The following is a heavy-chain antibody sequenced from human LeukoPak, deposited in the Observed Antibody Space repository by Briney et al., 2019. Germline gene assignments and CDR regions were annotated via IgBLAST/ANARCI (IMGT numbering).Heavy chain of an antibody. V-gene: IGHV4-59*01. CDR3: AREARVSGDSKYRYYGIDV. CDR2: IYYSGST. D-gene: IGHD4-17*01. Sequence: SETLSLTCTVSGGSISSYYWSWIRQPPGKGLEWIGYIYYSGSTNYNPSLKSRVTISVDTSKNQFSLKLSSVTAADTALYYCAREARVSGDSKYRYYGIDVWGQGTTVTVSS. J-gene: IGHJ6*02. CDR1: GGSISSYY.